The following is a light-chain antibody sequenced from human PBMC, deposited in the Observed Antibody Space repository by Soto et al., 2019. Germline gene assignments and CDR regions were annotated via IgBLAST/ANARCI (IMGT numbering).Light chain of an antibody. CDR1: SSDIGAYNF. CDR3: TSWTTSNTMI. CDR2: DVN. V-gene: IGLV2-14*03. J-gene: IGLJ2*01. Sequence: QSALTQPASVSGSPGQSITISCTGTSSDIGAYNFVSWYQQHPGKAPKLMLYDVNIRPSGVSNRFSGSKSGNTASLTISGLQADDEADYYCTSWTTSNTMIFGRGTKVTVL.